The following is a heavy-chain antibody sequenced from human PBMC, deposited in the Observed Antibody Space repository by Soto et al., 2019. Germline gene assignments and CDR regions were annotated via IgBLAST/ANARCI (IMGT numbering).Heavy chain of an antibody. CDR2: IYHSVTT. D-gene: IGHD5-18*01. CDR3: VRDRYSYGSEVAN. CDR1: GYSISNGCY. J-gene: IGHJ4*02. V-gene: IGHV4-38-2*02. Sequence: SETLSLTCTVSGYSISNGCYWGWIRQSPEKGLEWIGTIYHSVTTYYNPSLKSRVIMSIDTSKNQFPLNLKSVTAADTAVYYCVRDRYSYGSEVANWGQGSLLTLYS.